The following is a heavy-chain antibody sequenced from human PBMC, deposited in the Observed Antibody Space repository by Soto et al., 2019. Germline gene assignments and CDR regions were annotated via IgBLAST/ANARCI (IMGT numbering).Heavy chain of an antibody. Sequence: SETLSLTCTVSGGSIRSYYWSWIRQPPGKGLEWIGYMYNTGSTIYNPSLKSRVTISVDTSKNQFSLKMNSVTAADTAVYYCARDLWGYCGVDCNPLPVWGQGTTVTVS. CDR2: MYNTGST. J-gene: IGHJ6*02. CDR3: ARDLWGYCGVDCNPLPV. D-gene: IGHD2-21*02. CDR1: GGSIRSYY. V-gene: IGHV4-59*01.